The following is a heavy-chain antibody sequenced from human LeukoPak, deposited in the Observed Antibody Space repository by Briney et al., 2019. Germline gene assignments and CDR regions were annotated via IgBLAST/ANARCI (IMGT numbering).Heavy chain of an antibody. D-gene: IGHD3-22*01. V-gene: IGHV4-39*07. CDR3: ARSLRGRSGYYYGLTYFDY. CDR1: GGSISSGSYY. J-gene: IGHJ4*02. CDR2: IYYSGST. Sequence: SETLSLTCTVSGGSISSGSYYWGWIRQPPGKGLEWIGSIYYSGSTYYNPSLKSRVTISVDTSKNQFSLKLSSVTAADTAVYYCARSLRGRSGYYYGLTYFDYWGQGTLVTVSS.